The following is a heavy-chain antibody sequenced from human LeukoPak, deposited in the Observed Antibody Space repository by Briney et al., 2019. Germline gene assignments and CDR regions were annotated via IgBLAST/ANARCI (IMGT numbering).Heavy chain of an antibody. CDR1: GYTFTGYY. Sequence: GASVKVSCKASGYTFTGYYMHWVRQAPGQGLEWMGRINPNSGGTNYAQKFQGRVTMTRDTSISTAYMELSRLRSDDTAVYYCAGVRYCSSTSCYIDEYFQHWGQGTLVTVSS. CDR2: INPNSGGT. J-gene: IGHJ1*01. V-gene: IGHV1-2*06. CDR3: AGVRYCSSTSCYIDEYFQH. D-gene: IGHD2-2*01.